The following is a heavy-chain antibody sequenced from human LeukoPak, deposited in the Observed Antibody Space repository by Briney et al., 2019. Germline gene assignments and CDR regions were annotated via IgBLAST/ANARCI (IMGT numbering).Heavy chain of an antibody. V-gene: IGHV4-59*12. Sequence: SETLSLTCTVSGGSISSYYWSWIRQPPGKGLEWIRYIYYSGSTNYNPSLKSRVTISVDRSKNQFSLKLSSVTAADTAVYYCARGPSSGWGGYFDYWGQGTLVTVSS. J-gene: IGHJ4*02. CDR3: ARGPSSGWGGYFDY. D-gene: IGHD6-19*01. CDR1: GGSISSYY. CDR2: IYYSGST.